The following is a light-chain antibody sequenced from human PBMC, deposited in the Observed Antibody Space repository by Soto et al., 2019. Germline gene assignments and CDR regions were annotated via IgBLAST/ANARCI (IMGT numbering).Light chain of an antibody. Sequence: QSVLTQPPSASGTPGQRVTISCSGSSSNIGSNTANWYQQLPGTAPKLLMYSNSHRPSGVPDRFSGSKSGTSASLAISGLQSEDEATHYCAAWDDSLNGVVFGGGTKLTVL. V-gene: IGLV1-44*01. CDR1: SSNIGSNT. J-gene: IGLJ3*02. CDR3: AAWDDSLNGVV. CDR2: SNS.